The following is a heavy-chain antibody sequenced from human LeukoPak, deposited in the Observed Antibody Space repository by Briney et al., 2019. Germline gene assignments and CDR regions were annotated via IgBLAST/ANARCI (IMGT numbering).Heavy chain of an antibody. J-gene: IGHJ4*02. CDR1: GYTFISYF. CDR3: ARDSADYGDYDY. D-gene: IGHD4-17*01. V-gene: IGHV1-46*01. Sequence: ASVKVSCKSSGYTFISYFMRWVRHAPGQGLDWMGIINPSGGSTSYAQKFQGRVTMTRHTSTSTVYMELSSLRSEDTAVYYCARDSADYGDYDYWGQGTLVTVSS. CDR2: INPSGGST.